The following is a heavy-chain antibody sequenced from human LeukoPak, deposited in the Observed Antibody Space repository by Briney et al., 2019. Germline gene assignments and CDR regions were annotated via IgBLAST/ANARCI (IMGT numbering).Heavy chain of an antibody. CDR3: ARGFSYDRSGPLYFQH. Sequence: SETLSLTCTVSGRSISSYYWSWIRQPPGKGLEWIGYIYYSGSTNYNPSLKSRVTISVDTSKNQFSLKLSSVTAADTAVYYCARGFSYDRSGPLYFQHWGQGTLVTVSS. CDR2: IYYSGST. D-gene: IGHD3-22*01. J-gene: IGHJ1*01. V-gene: IGHV4-59*01. CDR1: GRSISSYY.